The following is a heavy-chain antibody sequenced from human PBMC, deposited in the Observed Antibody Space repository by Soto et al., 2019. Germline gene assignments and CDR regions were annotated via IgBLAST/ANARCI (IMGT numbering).Heavy chain of an antibody. CDR1: GFTFSSYA. V-gene: IGHV3-23*01. CDR2: ISGSGGST. Sequence: EVQLLESGGGLVQPGGSLRLSCAASGFTFSSYAMSWVRQAPGKGLEWVSAISGSGGSTYYADSVKGRFTISRDNSKNTLYLQMNSLRAEDTAVYYCAKVRDYCSGGSCYSDWYFDLWCRGTLVTVSS. CDR3: AKVRDYCSGGSCYSDWYFDL. D-gene: IGHD2-15*01. J-gene: IGHJ2*01.